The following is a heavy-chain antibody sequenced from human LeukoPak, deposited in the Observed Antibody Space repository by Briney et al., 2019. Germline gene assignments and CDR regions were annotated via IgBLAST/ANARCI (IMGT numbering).Heavy chain of an antibody. Sequence: PGGSLRLSCAGSGFTFSNYWVHWVRQAPGKGLEWVSAISGGGHSTYYANSVKGRFTISRDNSKNTLYLQMNSLRAEDTAIYHCTKAYFFDSGTSSIFDYWGQGTLVTVSS. V-gene: IGHV3-23*01. CDR3: TKAYFFDSGTSSIFDY. CDR1: GFTFSNYW. J-gene: IGHJ4*02. CDR2: ISGGGHST. D-gene: IGHD2/OR15-2a*01.